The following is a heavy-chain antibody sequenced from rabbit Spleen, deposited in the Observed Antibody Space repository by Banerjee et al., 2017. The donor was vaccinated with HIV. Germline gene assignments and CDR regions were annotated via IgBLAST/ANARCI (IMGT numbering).Heavy chain of an antibody. D-gene: IGHD1-1*01. Sequence: QQRLVESGGGLVKPGASLTLTCKASGFSFSNKAVMCWVRQAPGKGLDWIACINAITGKAVFANWAKGRFTITSNTNQNTVTLQMTSLTGADTATYFCARGGSDYYSDLWGQGTLVTVS. CDR2: INAITGKA. CDR1: GFSFSNKAV. J-gene: IGHJ6*01. V-gene: IGHV1S45*01. CDR3: ARGGSDYYSDL.